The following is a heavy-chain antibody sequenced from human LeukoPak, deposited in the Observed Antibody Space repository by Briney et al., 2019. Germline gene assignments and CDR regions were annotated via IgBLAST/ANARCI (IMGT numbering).Heavy chain of an antibody. J-gene: IGHJ5*02. D-gene: IGHD3-10*01. CDR2: IYTSGST. V-gene: IGHV4-4*07. Sequence: PSETLSLTCTVSGGSISSYYWSWIRRPAGKGLEWIGRIYTSGSTNYNPSLKSRVTMSVDTSKNQFSLKLSSVTAADTAVYYCARGFTMVRGPYGWFDPWGQGTLVTVSS. CDR3: ARGFTMVRGPYGWFDP. CDR1: GGSISSYY.